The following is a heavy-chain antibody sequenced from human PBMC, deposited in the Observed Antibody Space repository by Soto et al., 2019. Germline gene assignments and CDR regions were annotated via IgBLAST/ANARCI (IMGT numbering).Heavy chain of an antibody. CDR2: IDYSGRT. D-gene: IGHD3-3*01. Sequence: TSETLSLTCSVSGYLISSGYYWGWVRQTPGKGLEWLGSIDYSGRTYKNPSLKSRVSASVDLSKNQFSLNLRSVTAADTAVYFCARDFAYFDSWGQGTLVTVSS. CDR1: GYLISSGYY. V-gene: IGHV4-38-2*02. J-gene: IGHJ4*02. CDR3: ARDFAYFDS.